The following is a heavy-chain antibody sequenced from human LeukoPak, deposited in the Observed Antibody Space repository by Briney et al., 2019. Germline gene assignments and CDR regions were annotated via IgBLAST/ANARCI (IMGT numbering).Heavy chain of an antibody. Sequence: SETLSLTCTVSGGSISSYFWSWLRQPPGKGLEWIGHIYFSGCTNYNPSLESRATISVDTSKNQFSLKLSSVTAADTAVYYCARHKSSGSYPLDYWGQGILVTVSS. J-gene: IGHJ4*02. CDR1: GGSISSYF. V-gene: IGHV4-59*08. CDR3: ARHKSSGSYPLDY. CDR2: IYFSGCT. D-gene: IGHD3-22*01.